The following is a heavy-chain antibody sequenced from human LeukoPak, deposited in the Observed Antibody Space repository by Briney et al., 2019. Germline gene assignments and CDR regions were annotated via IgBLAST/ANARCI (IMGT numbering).Heavy chain of an antibody. CDR1: GFTFSSYG. Sequence: GGSLRLSCAASGFTFSSYGMHWVRQAPGKGLEWVAVISYDGSNKYYADSVKGRFTISRDNSKNTLYLQMNSLRAEDTAVYYCASSQVYSSGWYDDYWGQGTLVTVSS. CDR3: ASSQVYSSGWYDDY. CDR2: ISYDGSNK. J-gene: IGHJ4*02. V-gene: IGHV3-30*03. D-gene: IGHD6-19*01.